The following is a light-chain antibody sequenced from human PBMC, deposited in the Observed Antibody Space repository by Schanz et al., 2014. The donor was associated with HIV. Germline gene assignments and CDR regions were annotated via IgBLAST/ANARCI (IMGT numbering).Light chain of an antibody. CDR2: ANN. CDR1: SSNIGAGYD. J-gene: IGLJ3*02. Sequence: QSVLTQPPSVSGAPGQRVTISCAGRSSNIGAGYDVHWYQQFPRTAPKLLIFANNNRPSGVPDRFSGSKSGNTASLTVSGLQADDEADYYCQSFDGSLGGVLFGGGTKLTVL. CDR3: QSFDGSLGGVL. V-gene: IGLV1-40*01.